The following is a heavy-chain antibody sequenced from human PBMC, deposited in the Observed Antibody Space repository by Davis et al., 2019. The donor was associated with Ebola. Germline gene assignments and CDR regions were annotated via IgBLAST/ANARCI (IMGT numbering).Heavy chain of an antibody. J-gene: IGHJ6*02. CDR2: ISWNSGSI. Sequence: SLKISCAASGFTFDDYAMHWVRQAPGKGLEWVSGISWNSGSIGYADSVKGRFTISRDNAKNSLYLQMNSLRAEDTAVYYCARAKTIFGVVAHMDVWGQGTTVTVSS. CDR3: ARAKTIFGVVAHMDV. V-gene: IGHV3-9*01. CDR1: GFTFDDYA. D-gene: IGHD3-3*01.